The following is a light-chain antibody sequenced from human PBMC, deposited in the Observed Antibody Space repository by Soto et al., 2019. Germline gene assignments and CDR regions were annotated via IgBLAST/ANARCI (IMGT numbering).Light chain of an antibody. V-gene: IGKV3-20*01. CDR2: GAS. Sequence: EIVLTQCPGILSLSPGERAALSCRASQSVSTRYLAWLQQKPGQAPRPLIYGASNRATGIPDRFSGSGSGTDFTLTISRLEPEDFAVYYCQLDGSSPTFGQGTRLEIK. J-gene: IGKJ5*01. CDR3: QLDGSSPT. CDR1: QSVSTRY.